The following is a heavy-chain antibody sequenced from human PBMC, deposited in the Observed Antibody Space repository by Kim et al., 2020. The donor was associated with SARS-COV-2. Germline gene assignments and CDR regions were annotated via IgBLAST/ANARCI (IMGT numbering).Heavy chain of an antibody. V-gene: IGHV4-4*02. J-gene: IGHJ6*02. CDR2: IYHSGST. CDR3: ARGALLWFGELSPYYYGMDV. Sequence: SETLSLTCAVSGGSISSSNWWSWVRPPPGKGLEWIGEIYHSGSTNYNPSLKSRVTISVDKSKNQFSLKLSSVTAADTAVYYCARGALLWFGELSPYYYGMDVWGQGTTVTVSS. CDR1: GGSISSSNW. D-gene: IGHD3-10*01.